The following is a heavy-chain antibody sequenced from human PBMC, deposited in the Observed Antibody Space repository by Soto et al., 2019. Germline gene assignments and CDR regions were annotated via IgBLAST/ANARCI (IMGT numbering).Heavy chain of an antibody. Sequence: EVQLVESGGGPVKPGGSLRLSCAASGFAFNTYSMNWVRQAPGKGLEWVAFITRSSSYIYYADSVRGRFTLSRDNAKNSLYLQMNSLRAEDTAIYYCARDDGWLILDYWGQGTLFTVSS. V-gene: IGHV3-21*06. CDR2: ITRSSSYI. CDR3: ARDDGWLILDY. D-gene: IGHD6-19*01. CDR1: GFAFNTYS. J-gene: IGHJ4*02.